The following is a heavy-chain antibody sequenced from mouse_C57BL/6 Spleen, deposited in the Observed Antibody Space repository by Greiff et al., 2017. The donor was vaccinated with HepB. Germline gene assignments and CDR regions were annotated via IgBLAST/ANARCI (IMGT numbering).Heavy chain of an antibody. CDR2: IYWDDDK. CDR1: GFSLSTSGMG. D-gene: IGHD1-1*01. J-gene: IGHJ1*03. CDR3: ARRGDYYGSSYGWNWYFDV. Sequence: QVTLKESGPGILQSSQTLSLTCSFSGFSLSTSGMGVSWIRQPSGKGLEWLAHIYWDDDKRYNPSLKSRLTISKDTSRNQVFLKITSVDTADTATYYCARRGDYYGSSYGWNWYFDVWGTGTTVTVSS. V-gene: IGHV8-12*01.